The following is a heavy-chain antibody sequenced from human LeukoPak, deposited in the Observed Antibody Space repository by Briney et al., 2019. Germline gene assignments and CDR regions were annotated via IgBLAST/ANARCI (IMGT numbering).Heavy chain of an antibody. CDR1: GFTFSRYA. D-gene: IGHD3-22*01. CDR2: ISGSGGST. Sequence: GGSLTLPCAASGFTFSRYAMRWVRQAPGKGLEWVSAISGSGGSTYYADSVKGRFTISRDNSKNTLYLQMNSLRAEDTAVYYCASHHYYDSSGLVDYFDYWGQGTQVTVSS. CDR3: ASHHYYDSSGLVDYFDY. J-gene: IGHJ4*02. V-gene: IGHV3-23*01.